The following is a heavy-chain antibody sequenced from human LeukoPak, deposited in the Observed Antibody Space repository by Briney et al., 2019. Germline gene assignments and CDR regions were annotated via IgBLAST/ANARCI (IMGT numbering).Heavy chain of an antibody. D-gene: IGHD2-2*01. J-gene: IGHJ5*02. CDR1: GFTFDDYA. CDR3: AKGRDKYQLLSKNWFDP. Sequence: GWSLRLSCAASGFTFDDYAMHWVRQAPGKGLEGVSGISWNSGSIGYADSVKGRFTISRDNAKNSLYLQMNSLRAEDTALYYCAKGRDKYQLLSKNWFDPWGQGTLVTVSS. CDR2: ISWNSGSI. V-gene: IGHV3-9*01.